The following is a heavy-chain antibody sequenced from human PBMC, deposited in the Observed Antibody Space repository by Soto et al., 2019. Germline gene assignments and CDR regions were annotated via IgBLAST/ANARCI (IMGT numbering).Heavy chain of an antibody. Sequence: GGSLRLSCAASGFTFSSYAMSWVRQAPGKGLEWVSSISDSGNSTYSADSVKGRFTISRDNANNSLFLQMDSLRPEDTAVYYCAPRKYGSFNIGAFDIWGQGTMVTVSS. V-gene: IGHV3-23*01. CDR2: ISDSGNST. D-gene: IGHD1-26*01. J-gene: IGHJ3*02. CDR1: GFTFSSYA. CDR3: APRKYGSFNIGAFDI.